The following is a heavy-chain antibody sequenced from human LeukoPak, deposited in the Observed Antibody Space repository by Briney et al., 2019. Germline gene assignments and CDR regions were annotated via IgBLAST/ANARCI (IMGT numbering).Heavy chain of an antibody. V-gene: IGHV4-59*01. J-gene: IGHJ3*02. CDR3: ARTDSRITMVRGVAFDI. Sequence: SETLSLTCTVSGGSISSYYWSWIRQPPGKGLEWIGYIYYSGSTNYNPSLKSRVTISVDTSKNQFSLKLSSVTAADTAVYYCARTDSRITMVRGVAFDIWGQGTMVTVSS. D-gene: IGHD3-10*01. CDR2: IYYSGST. CDR1: GGSISSYY.